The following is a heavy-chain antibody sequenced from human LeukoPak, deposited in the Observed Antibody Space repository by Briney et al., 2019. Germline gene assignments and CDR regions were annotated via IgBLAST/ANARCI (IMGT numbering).Heavy chain of an antibody. CDR2: INPNSGGT. Sequence: ASVKVSCKASGYTFTGYYMHWVRQAPGQGLEWMGWINPNSGGTNYAQKFQGRVTMTRDTSISTAYMELSRLRSDDTAVYYCARGPNRYYDSSGQAYGMDVWGQGTTVTVSS. CDR1: GYTFTGYY. J-gene: IGHJ6*02. D-gene: IGHD3-22*01. CDR3: ARGPNRYYDSSGQAYGMDV. V-gene: IGHV1-2*02.